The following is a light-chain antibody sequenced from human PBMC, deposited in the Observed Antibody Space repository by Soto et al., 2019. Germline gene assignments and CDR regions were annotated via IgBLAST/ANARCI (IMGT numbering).Light chain of an antibody. V-gene: IGKV3-15*01. CDR1: QGIRTN. CDR2: GAS. J-gene: IGKJ4*01. CDR3: QQYDNWPPLT. Sequence: IVMTQSPATLSVSPGERVTLSCRARQGIRTNLAWYQQKPGHAPRVLIYGASTRATGIPARFSGSGSGTEFTLTIRSLQSGDFAVYYCQQYDNWPPLTFCGGTKVEIK.